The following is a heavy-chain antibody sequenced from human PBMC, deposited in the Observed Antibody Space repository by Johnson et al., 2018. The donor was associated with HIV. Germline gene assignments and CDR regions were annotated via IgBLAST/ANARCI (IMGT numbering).Heavy chain of an antibody. D-gene: IGHD5-24*01. Sequence: EVQLVESGGGLVQPGGSLRLSCAAPGFRFRSYWMSWVRQAPGKGPEWVANIKSDGSEEHYVDSVRGRFTISRDNAKDSVYLQMNSLSAEDTAVYHCAKDRDAYTLSTDAFDIWGQGTMVTVSS. CDR2: IKSDGSEE. CDR1: GFRFRSYW. CDR3: AKDRDAYTLSTDAFDI. J-gene: IGHJ3*02. V-gene: IGHV3-7*01.